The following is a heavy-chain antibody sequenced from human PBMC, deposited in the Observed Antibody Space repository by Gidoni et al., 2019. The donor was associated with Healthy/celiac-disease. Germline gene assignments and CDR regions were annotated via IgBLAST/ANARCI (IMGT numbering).Heavy chain of an antibody. J-gene: IGHJ4*02. CDR2: ISWDGGST. CDR3: AKDRAGIAVAGYFDY. Sequence: DVQLVESGGVVVQPGGSLILSCAASGFTFDDYAMHWVRQAPGKGLEWVSLISWDGGSTYYADSVKGRFTISRDNSKNSLYLQMNSLRAEDTAWYYCAKDRAGIAVAGYFDYWGQGTLVTVSS. D-gene: IGHD6-19*01. V-gene: IGHV3-43D*03. CDR1: GFTFDDYA.